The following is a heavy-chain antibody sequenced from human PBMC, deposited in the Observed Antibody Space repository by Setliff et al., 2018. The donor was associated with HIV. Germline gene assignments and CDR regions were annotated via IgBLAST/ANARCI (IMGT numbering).Heavy chain of an antibody. J-gene: IGHJ3*01. CDR3: ARVRSYGSAYDAFDV. CDR1: DGSFSDYY. CDR2: IHHTGSA. D-gene: IGHD3-10*01. Sequence: SETLSLTCAVSDGSFSDYYWAWIRQAPGKGLEWLGLIHHTGSATYNPSLKSRVTISVDTSKNQFSLRLTSVTAADTAVYYCARVRSYGSAYDAFDVWGPGTMVTVSS. V-gene: IGHV4-34*01.